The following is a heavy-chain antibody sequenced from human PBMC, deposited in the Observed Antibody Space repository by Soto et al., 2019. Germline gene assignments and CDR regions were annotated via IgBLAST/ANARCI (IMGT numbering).Heavy chain of an antibody. Sequence: QVQLVQSGAEVKKPGASVKVSCKASGYTFTSYDITWVRQAPGQGLEWMGWISAYNGNTNYAQKFQGRVTMSTDSSTSTDYMELRSLRSDDTDVYYCERGVQSFDYWGQGTLVTVS. D-gene: IGHD1-1*01. V-gene: IGHV1-18*04. CDR1: GYTFTSYD. CDR2: ISAYNGNT. J-gene: IGHJ4*02. CDR3: ERGVQSFDY.